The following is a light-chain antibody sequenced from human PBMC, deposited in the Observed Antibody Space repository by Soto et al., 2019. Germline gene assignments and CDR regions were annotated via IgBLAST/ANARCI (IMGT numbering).Light chain of an antibody. CDR3: QQYDNLPYT. CDR1: QDISNY. Sequence: DIQMTQSPSSLSASVGDRVTITCRASQDISNYLNWYQQKPGKAPKLLIYDASNLETGVPPRFSGSGSGTDFTFTISSLQPEDIATYYCQQYDNLPYTFGQGTKLEIK. J-gene: IGKJ2*01. V-gene: IGKV1-33*01. CDR2: DAS.